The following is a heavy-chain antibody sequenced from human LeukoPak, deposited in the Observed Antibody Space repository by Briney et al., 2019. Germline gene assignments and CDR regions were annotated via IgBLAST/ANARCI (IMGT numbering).Heavy chain of an antibody. CDR3: AKDLRIMITFGGVSDY. V-gene: IGHV3-23*01. D-gene: IGHD3-16*01. CDR1: GFTFSSYA. J-gene: IGHJ4*02. Sequence: GGSLRLSCAASGFTFSSYAMSWVRQAPGKGLEWVSAISGSGGSTYYADSVKGRFTISRDNSKNTLYLQMNSLRAEDTAIYSCAKDLRIMITFGGVSDYWGQGPLVTVSS. CDR2: ISGSGGST.